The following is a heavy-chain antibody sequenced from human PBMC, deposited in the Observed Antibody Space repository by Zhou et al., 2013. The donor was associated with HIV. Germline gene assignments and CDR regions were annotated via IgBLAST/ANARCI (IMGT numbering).Heavy chain of an antibody. CDR2: IIPFVATT. Sequence: QVQLVQSGAEVKRPGSSVKVSCKASGDIFRSYIISWVRQAPGQGLEWMGRIIPFVATTAYAQRFQGRVTVTTDDSTGTAYMDLASLTSEDTGIYYCAATYMTSSGTILFDSWGQGTLVTVSS. D-gene: IGHD2-21*01. CDR3: AATYMTSSGTILFDS. V-gene: IGHV1-69*16. CDR1: GDIFRSYI. J-gene: IGHJ4*02.